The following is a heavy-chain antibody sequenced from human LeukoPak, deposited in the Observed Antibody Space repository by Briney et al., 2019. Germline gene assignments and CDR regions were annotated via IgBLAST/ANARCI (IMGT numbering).Heavy chain of an antibody. Sequence: GGSLRLSCAASGFTFSSYAMSWVRQAPGKGLEWVSAISGSGGSTYYADSVKGRFTISRDNSKNTLYLRMNSLRAEDTAVYYCAKDSGITMMLHAFDNWGQGTMVTVSS. D-gene: IGHD3-22*01. CDR3: AKDSGITMMLHAFDN. V-gene: IGHV3-23*01. J-gene: IGHJ3*02. CDR2: ISGSGGST. CDR1: GFTFSSYA.